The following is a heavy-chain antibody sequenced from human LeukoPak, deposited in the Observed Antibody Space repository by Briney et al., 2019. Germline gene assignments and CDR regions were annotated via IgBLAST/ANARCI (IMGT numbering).Heavy chain of an antibody. Sequence: SETLSLTCTVSGGSISGYYWSWIRQPPGKGLEWFGYMYNSGSTRSTNYNPSLKSRVTLSVDTSKNQFSLKLTSVTAADTAVYYCARVGGVPLGAFDIWGQGTMVTASS. CDR1: GGSISGYY. J-gene: IGHJ3*02. V-gene: IGHV4-59*01. D-gene: IGHD3-16*01. CDR3: ARVGGVPLGAFDI. CDR2: MYNSGSTRST.